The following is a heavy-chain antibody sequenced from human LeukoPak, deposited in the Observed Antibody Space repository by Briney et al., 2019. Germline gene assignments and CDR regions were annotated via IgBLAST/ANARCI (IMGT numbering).Heavy chain of an antibody. D-gene: IGHD6-6*01. CDR1: GYTFTSYY. V-gene: IGHV1-46*01. Sequence: GASVKVSCKASGYTFTSYYMHWVRQAPGQGLEWMGIINPSGGSTSYAQKFQGRVTMTRDMSTSTVYMELSSLRSEDTAVYYCARDGGSSSSLWGFFDYWGQGTLVTVSS. CDR3: ARDGGSSSSLWGFFDY. CDR2: INPSGGST. J-gene: IGHJ4*02.